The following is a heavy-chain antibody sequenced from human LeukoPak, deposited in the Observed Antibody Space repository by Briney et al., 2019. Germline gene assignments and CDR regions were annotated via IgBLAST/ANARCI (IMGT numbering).Heavy chain of an antibody. D-gene: IGHD3-22*01. J-gene: IGHJ6*02. Sequence: AGGSLRLSCAASGFTFNSYGMQAGCQTPRERVGWVAVISYGGSNKYYADSVKGRFTISRDNSKNTLYLQMNSLRAEDTAVYYCAKDRSGDSSGFYGMDVWGQGITVTVSS. CDR1: GFTFNSYG. CDR3: AKDRSGDSSGFYGMDV. V-gene: IGHV3-30*18. CDR2: ISYGGSNK.